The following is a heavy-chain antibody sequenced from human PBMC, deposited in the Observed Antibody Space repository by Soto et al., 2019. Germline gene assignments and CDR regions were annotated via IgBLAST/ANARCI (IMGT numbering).Heavy chain of an antibody. V-gene: IGHV3-23*01. CDR2: ISGSGGST. Sequence: EVQLLESGGGLVQPGGSLRLSCAASGFTFSSYAMSWVRQAPGKGLEWVSAISGSGGSTYYADSVKGRFTISRDNSKNTLYLQMNSLRAEDTAVYYCAKESQLRYFDWLLSGAFDYWGQGTLVTVSS. CDR1: GFTFSSYA. CDR3: AKESQLRYFDWLLSGAFDY. D-gene: IGHD3-9*01. J-gene: IGHJ4*02.